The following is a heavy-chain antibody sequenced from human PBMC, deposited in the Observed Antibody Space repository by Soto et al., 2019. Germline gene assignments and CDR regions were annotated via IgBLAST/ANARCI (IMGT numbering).Heavy chain of an antibody. D-gene: IGHD3-3*01. CDR1: GYTFIDYY. Sequence: QVQVEQSGTEVKKPGASVKVSCEASGYTFIDYYMHWVRQAPGQGLEWMGWINPKSGGTNYAQKFQGRVTMTRDTSISTAYMELTRLRSDDTAIYYCARGGVTIFGVVDNWGQGTLVTVSP. CDR2: INPKSGGT. CDR3: ARGGVTIFGVVDN. J-gene: IGHJ4*02. V-gene: IGHV1-2*02.